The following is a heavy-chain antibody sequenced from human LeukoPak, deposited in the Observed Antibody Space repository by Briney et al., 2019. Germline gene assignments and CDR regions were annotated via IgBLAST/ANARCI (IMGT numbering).Heavy chain of an antibody. V-gene: IGHV1-2*02. CDR2: INPNSGGT. CDR3: ARWGGSSWQGYDY. J-gene: IGHJ4*02. Sequence: GASVKVSCTASGYTFTVYYMHWVRQAPGQGLEWVGWINPNSGGTNYAQKFQGRVTMTRDTSISTAYMELSSLRSEDTAVYYCARWGGSSWQGYDYWGQGTLVTVSS. CDR1: GYTFTVYY. D-gene: IGHD6-13*01.